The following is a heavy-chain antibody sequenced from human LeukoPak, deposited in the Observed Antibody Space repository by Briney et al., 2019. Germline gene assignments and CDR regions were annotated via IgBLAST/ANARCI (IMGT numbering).Heavy chain of an antibody. D-gene: IGHD3-16*01. J-gene: IGHJ4*02. CDR3: ASLLSSATRWNY. Sequence: PGGSLRLSCATSGFRFSINWMSWVRQAPGKGLEWVATMDQDGSSIHYIDSVKGRFTISRDNAKNSLFLQMNSLRVEDTGVYYCASLLSSATRWNYWGQGVLVTVSS. CDR2: MDQDGSSI. V-gene: IGHV3-7*01. CDR1: GFRFSINW.